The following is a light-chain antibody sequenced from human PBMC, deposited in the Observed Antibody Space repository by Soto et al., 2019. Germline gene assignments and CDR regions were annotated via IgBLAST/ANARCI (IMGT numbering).Light chain of an antibody. V-gene: IGKV1-5*01. CDR2: HAS. CDR3: QQYGTYLWT. CDR1: QSISNW. Sequence: DIQMTQSPSSLSASVGDRVTITCRASQSISNWLAWYRQKPGTAPKVLIYHASNLQSGVPSRFSGSGSGTEFTLTITGLQADDFATYYCQQYGTYLWTFGQGTKVDIK. J-gene: IGKJ1*01.